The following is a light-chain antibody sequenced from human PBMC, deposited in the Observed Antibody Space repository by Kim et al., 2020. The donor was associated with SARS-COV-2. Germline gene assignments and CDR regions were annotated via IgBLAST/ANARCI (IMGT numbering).Light chain of an antibody. V-gene: IGKV3-11*01. Sequence: SAGQGDAPSCRARQVVSCYAAWYQHRPGLARRLLIYSSSNRAAGIVARFSAGGVGTDFTLPTTSLDSEDTAVYFCHQRSIWPGLTFVGRSKV. CDR1: QVVSCY. CDR2: SSS. CDR3: HQRSIWPGLT. J-gene: IGKJ4*01.